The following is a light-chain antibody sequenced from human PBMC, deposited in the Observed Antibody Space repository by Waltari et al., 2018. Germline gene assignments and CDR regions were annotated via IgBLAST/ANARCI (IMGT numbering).Light chain of an antibody. CDR2: DVS. CDR1: SSAVGGDDNN. V-gene: IGLV2-14*03. CDR3: SSYASSNTLVE. J-gene: IGLJ2*01. Sequence: QSALTQPASVSGSPGQSITISCTGTSSAVGGDDNNASWYQQHPGKAPNLMIYDVSNRPSGVSHRFSGSKSGNTASLTISGLQAEDEADYFCSSYASSNTLVEFGGGTKLTVL.